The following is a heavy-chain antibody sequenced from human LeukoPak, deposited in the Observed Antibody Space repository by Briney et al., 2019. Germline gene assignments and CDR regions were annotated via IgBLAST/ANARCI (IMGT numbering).Heavy chain of an antibody. CDR3: ARDWNTYYYDTRGAFDI. CDR2: INWNGGST. V-gene: IGHV3-20*04. Sequence: GGSLRLSCAASGFTFDDYGMSWVRQAPGKGLEWVSGINWNGGSTGYADSVKGRFTISRDNAKNSLYLQMNSLRAEDTALYYCARDWNTYYYDTRGAFDIWGQGTMVTVSS. CDR1: GFTFDDYG. D-gene: IGHD3-22*01. J-gene: IGHJ3*02.